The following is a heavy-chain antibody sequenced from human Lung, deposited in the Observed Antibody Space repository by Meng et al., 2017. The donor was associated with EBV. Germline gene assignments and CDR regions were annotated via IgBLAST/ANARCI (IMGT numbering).Heavy chain of an antibody. CDR1: GYTFTHHG. D-gene: IGHD6-19*01. CDR2: ISCYNGDT. J-gene: IGHJ4*02. Sequence: VQLRQSGGGVKKPGASVMVSCRASGYTFTHHGISWIRQAPGQGLEWLGWISCYNGDTIYAQKVQGRFTMTMDKSASTAYMDLRSLRSDDTAIYYCARDPSNTSGRYAYFDSWGQGTLVTVSS. V-gene: IGHV1-18*01. CDR3: ARDPSNTSGRYAYFDS.